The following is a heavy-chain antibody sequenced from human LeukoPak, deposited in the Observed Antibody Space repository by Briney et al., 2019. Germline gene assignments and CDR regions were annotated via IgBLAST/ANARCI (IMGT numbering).Heavy chain of an antibody. CDR3: ASLGSGSSPIIDFDC. J-gene: IGHJ4*02. CDR1: GYSFTSYY. V-gene: IGHV1-46*01. CDR2: IDPSGGST. D-gene: IGHD3-10*01. Sequence: ASVKVSCKASGYSFTSYYMHWVRQAPGQGLEWMGIIDPSGGSTNYAQKFQGRITLTRDTSTSTVYMELSSLRSEDTAIYYCASLGSGSSPIIDFDCWGQGTLVTVSS.